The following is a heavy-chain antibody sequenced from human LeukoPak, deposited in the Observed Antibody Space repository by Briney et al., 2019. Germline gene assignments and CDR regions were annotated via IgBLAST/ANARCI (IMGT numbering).Heavy chain of an antibody. CDR1: GFTFSSYW. CDR3: AREPATTVTTLYWYFDL. J-gene: IGHJ2*01. V-gene: IGHV3-7*01. CDR2: IKQDGSEK. D-gene: IGHD4-17*01. Sequence: GGSLRLSCAASGFTFSSYWMSWVRQAPGKGLEWVANIKQDGSEKYYVDSVKGRFTISRDNAKNSLYLQMNSLRAEDTAVYYCAREPATTVTTLYWYFDLWGRGTLVTVSS.